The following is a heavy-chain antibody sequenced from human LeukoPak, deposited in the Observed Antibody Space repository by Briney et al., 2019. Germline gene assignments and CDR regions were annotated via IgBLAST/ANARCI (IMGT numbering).Heavy chain of an antibody. D-gene: IGHD2-8*01. CDR3: ARRARVRMVYFYYFIDI. CDR2: ISDSPGIT. J-gene: IGHJ6*03. V-gene: IGHV3-23*01. CDR1: GFTFSSYA. Sequence: GGSLRLSCIACGFTFSSYARNWVRQAPGKGLEWLSLISDSPGITYYTDSVKGRFTISRSNSNNTVYLQMNNLRAEDTAVYYCARRARVRMVYFYYFIDIWGTGTMVTVSS.